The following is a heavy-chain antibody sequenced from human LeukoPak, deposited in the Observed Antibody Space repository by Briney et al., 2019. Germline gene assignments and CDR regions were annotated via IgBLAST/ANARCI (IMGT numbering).Heavy chain of an antibody. CDR3: ARGPDGYSYGYPFDY. J-gene: IGHJ4*02. D-gene: IGHD5-18*01. CDR2: INHSGST. Sequence: PSETLSLTCAVYGGSFSGYYWSWIRQPPGKGLEWIGEINHSGSTNYNPSLKSRVTISVDTSKNQFSLKLSSVTAADTAVYYCARGPDGYSYGYPFDYWGQGTLVTVSS. V-gene: IGHV4-34*01. CDR1: GGSFSGYY.